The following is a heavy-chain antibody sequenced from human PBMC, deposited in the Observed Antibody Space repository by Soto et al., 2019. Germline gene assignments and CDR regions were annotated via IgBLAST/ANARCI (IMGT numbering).Heavy chain of an antibody. Sequence: QVQLVQSGAEVKKPGSSVKVSCKASGGTFSSYSINWVRQAPGQGLEWMGEIIPIFGSANYAQKVQGRVTITAVESTPTAYMELSSLRSEDTAVYYCARDGGRHSGGIDYWGQSTLVTVSS. CDR3: ARDGGRHSGGIDY. CDR1: GGTFSSYS. D-gene: IGHD1-26*01. J-gene: IGHJ4*02. V-gene: IGHV1-69*01. CDR2: IIPIFGSA.